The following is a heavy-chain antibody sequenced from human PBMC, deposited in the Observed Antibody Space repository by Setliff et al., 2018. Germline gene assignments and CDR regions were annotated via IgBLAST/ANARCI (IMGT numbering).Heavy chain of an antibody. CDR3: AKGGYSGSHYFDY. CDR2: VNDDGSSA. Sequence: GGSLRLSCAASGFTFSSYWMHWVRQDPGKGLVWVSRVNDDGSSAMYADSVKGRFTMSRDNAKNSLYLQMNSLRAEDTAIYYCAKGGYSGSHYFDYWGQGTLVTVSS. J-gene: IGHJ4*02. V-gene: IGHV3-74*03. D-gene: IGHD1-26*01. CDR1: GFTFSSYW.